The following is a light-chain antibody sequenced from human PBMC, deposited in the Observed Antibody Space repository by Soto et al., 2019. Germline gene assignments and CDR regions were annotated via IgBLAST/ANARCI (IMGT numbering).Light chain of an antibody. CDR3: AAWDDSLSGYV. Sequence: QSALTQPPSASGTPGQGVTISCSGSSSNIGSNYVYWYQQLPGTAPKLLIYSNNQRPSGVPDRFSGSKSGTSASLAISGLRSEDEADYYCAAWDDSLSGYVFGTGTKVTVL. CDR1: SSNIGSNY. CDR2: SNN. J-gene: IGLJ1*01. V-gene: IGLV1-47*02.